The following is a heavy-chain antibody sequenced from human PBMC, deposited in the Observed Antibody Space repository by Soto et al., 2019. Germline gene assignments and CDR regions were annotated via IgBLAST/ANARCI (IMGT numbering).Heavy chain of an antibody. V-gene: IGHV3-9*01. CDR2: ISWNSGSI. J-gene: IGHJ3*02. CDR3: AKEKTAMVTSAFDI. CDR1: GFTFDDYA. D-gene: IGHD5-18*01. Sequence: GGSLRLSCAASGFTFDDYAMHWVRQAPGKGLEWVSGISWNSGSIGYADSVKGRFTISRDNAKNSLYLQMNSLRAEDTALYYCAKEKTAMVTSAFDIWGQGTMVTVSS.